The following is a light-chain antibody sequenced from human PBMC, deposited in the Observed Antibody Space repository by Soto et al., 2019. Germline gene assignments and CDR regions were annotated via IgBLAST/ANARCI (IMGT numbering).Light chain of an antibody. Sequence: QMTQSPSTLSASVGDRVTITCRASQSICSWLAWYQQKPGKAPKLLIYKASSLESGVPSRFSGSGSGTEFTLTISSLQPDDFATYYCQQYNSYSRTFGQGTKVDIK. CDR3: QQYNSYSRT. J-gene: IGKJ1*01. CDR2: KAS. CDR1: QSICSW. V-gene: IGKV1-5*03.